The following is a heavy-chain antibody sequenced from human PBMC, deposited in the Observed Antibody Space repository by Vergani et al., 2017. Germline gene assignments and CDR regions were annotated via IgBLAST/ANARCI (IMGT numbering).Heavy chain of an antibody. Sequence: EVQLLESGGGLVQPGGSLRLSCAASGFTFSSYAMSWVRQAPGKGLEWVSAISGSGGSTYYADSVKGRFTISRDNSKNTLYLQMNSLRAEDTAVYYCARDRAWGLGELSYFDYWGQGTLVTVSS. CDR2: ISGSGGST. J-gene: IGHJ4*02. D-gene: IGHD3-16*02. CDR1: GFTFSSYA. V-gene: IGHV3-23*01. CDR3: ARDRAWGLGELSYFDY.